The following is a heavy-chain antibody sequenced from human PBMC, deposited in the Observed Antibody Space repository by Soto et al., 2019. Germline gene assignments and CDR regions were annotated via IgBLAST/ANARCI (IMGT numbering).Heavy chain of an antibody. V-gene: IGHV1-69*13. CDR3: AHLNYYDSSGYYSGFDY. Sequence: GASVKVSCKASGGTFSSYAISWMRQAPGQGLEWMGGIIPIFGTANYAQKFQGRVTITADESTSTAYMELSSLRSEDTAVYYCAHLNYYDSSGYYSGFDYWGQGTLVTVSS. J-gene: IGHJ4*02. D-gene: IGHD3-22*01. CDR1: GGTFSSYA. CDR2: IIPIFGTA.